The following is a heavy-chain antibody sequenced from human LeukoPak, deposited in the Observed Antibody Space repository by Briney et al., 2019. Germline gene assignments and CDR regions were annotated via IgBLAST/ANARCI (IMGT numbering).Heavy chain of an antibody. CDR1: GFTFSSYA. Sequence: GGSLRLSCAASGFTFSSYAMSWVRQDPGKGLEWVSVISGSGDSTHYADSVKGRFTISRDNSKNTVYLQMNSLRVEDTAVYYCANEGPNFDYWGQGTLVTVSS. V-gene: IGHV3-23*01. J-gene: IGHJ4*02. CDR2: ISGSGDST. CDR3: ANEGPNFDY. D-gene: IGHD2-8*01.